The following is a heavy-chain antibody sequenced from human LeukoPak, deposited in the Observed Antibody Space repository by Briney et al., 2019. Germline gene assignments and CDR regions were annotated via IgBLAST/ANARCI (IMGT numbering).Heavy chain of an antibody. CDR3: ARDPEMVRGVITNYYYGMDV. J-gene: IGHJ6*04. V-gene: IGHV3-33*01. CDR1: GFTFSSYG. Sequence: PGGSLRLSCAASGFTFSSYGMHWVRQAPGNGLEWVAVIWYDGSNKYYADSVKGRFTISRDNSKNTLYLQMNSLRAEDTAVYYCARDPEMVRGVITNYYYGMDVWGKGTTVTVSS. D-gene: IGHD3-10*01. CDR2: IWYDGSNK.